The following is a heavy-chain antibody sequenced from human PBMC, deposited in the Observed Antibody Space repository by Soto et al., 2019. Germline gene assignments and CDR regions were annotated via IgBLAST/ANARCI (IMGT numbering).Heavy chain of an antibody. V-gene: IGHV3-21*01. D-gene: IGHD4-17*01. CDR3: ARDRDYGDYVERDYYYYGMDV. J-gene: IGHJ6*02. Sequence: EVQLVESGGNLVKPGGSLRLSCAASGFSFSSYSMNWVRQAPGKGLEWVSSISRSSNRISYSDSVKGRFTISRDNAKNSLYLQMNTLRAEDTAVYYCARDRDYGDYVERDYYYYGMDVWGQGTTVTVSS. CDR2: ISRSSNRI. CDR1: GFSFSSYS.